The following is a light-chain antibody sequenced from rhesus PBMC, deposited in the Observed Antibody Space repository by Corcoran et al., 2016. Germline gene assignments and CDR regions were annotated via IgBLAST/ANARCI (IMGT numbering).Light chain of an antibody. Sequence: DIQMSQSPSSLSASVGDKVTITCHASQDISSWLAWYQQTPGKDPKPLIYSASSLQSGVPSRLSGSGSGTNYTLTITSLQPEDFATYYCQQYDDFPLTFGGGTKVEIK. CDR1: QDISSW. CDR2: SAS. V-gene: IGKV1-19*01. CDR3: QQYDDFPLT. J-gene: IGKJ4*01.